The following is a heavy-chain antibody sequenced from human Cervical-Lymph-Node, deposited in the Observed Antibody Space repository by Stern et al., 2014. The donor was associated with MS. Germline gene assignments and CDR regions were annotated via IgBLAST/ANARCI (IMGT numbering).Heavy chain of an antibody. V-gene: IGHV3-33*06. CDR3: AKDPLVKYYYFDY. CDR1: GFTFSSYG. CDR2: IWYDGSNK. Sequence: DQLVESGGGVVQPGRSLRLSCAASGFTFSSYGMHWVRQAPGKGLEWVAVIWYDGSNKYYADSVKGRFTISRDNSKNTLYLQMNSLRAEDTAVYYCAKDPLVKYYYFDYWGQGTLVTVSS. D-gene: IGHD1-26*01. J-gene: IGHJ4*02.